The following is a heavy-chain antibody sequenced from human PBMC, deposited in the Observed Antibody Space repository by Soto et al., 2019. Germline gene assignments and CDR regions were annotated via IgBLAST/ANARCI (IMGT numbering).Heavy chain of an antibody. CDR2: IFYSGST. J-gene: IGHJ4*02. CDR3: ARGAADTAMVDS. CDR1: GGSIRSYY. V-gene: IGHV4-59*01. Sequence: KTSETLSLTCTVSGGSIRSYYWTWIRQPPGKGLEWLGYIFYSGSTFYNPSLKSRVTISIHTSKSQFSLQLTSVTAADTAVYYCARGAADTAMVDSWGQGTLVTVSS. D-gene: IGHD5-18*01.